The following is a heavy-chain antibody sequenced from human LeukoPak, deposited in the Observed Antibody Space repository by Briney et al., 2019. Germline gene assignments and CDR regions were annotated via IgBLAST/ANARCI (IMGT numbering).Heavy chain of an antibody. D-gene: IGHD2-15*01. V-gene: IGHV4-39*01. CDR3: ARHRGYCSGSRCYSVWFDP. J-gene: IGHJ5*02. Sequence: SETPSLTCTVSGGSVSSTSYYWGWNRQSPGKGLEWIGSIYYTGSIYYNPSLRSRVTISVDTSKNQFSLKLSSVTAADTAVYYCARHRGYCSGSRCYSVWFDPWGQGTLVTVSS. CDR1: GGSVSSTSYY. CDR2: IYYTGSI.